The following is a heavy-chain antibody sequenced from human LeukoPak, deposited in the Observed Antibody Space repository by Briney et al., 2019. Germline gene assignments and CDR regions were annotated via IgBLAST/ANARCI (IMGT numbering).Heavy chain of an antibody. J-gene: IGHJ5*02. CDR3: ARGPWGPDSYGYAATYCGGDCSAP. Sequence: ASVKVSCKASGYTFTGYYMHWVRQAPGQGLEWMGWINPNSGGTNYAQKFQGRVTMTGDTSISTAYMELSRLRSDDTAVYYCARGPWGPDSYGYAATYCGGDCSAPWGQGTLVTVSS. D-gene: IGHD2-21*02. CDR1: GYTFTGYY. V-gene: IGHV1-2*02. CDR2: INPNSGGT.